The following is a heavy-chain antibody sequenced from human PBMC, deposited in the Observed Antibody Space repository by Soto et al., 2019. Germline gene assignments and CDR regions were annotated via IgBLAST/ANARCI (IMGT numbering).Heavy chain of an antibody. D-gene: IGHD3-22*01. J-gene: IGHJ5*02. CDR1: GGTFSSYA. CDR2: IIPIFGTA. Sequence: SVKVSCKASGGTFSSYAISWVRQAPGQGLEWMGGIIPIFGTANYAQKFQGRVTITADESTSTAYMELSSLRSEDTAVYYCARDRGYYDSSGYYPNWFDPRGQGTRVTV. V-gene: IGHV1-69*13. CDR3: ARDRGYYDSSGYYPNWFDP.